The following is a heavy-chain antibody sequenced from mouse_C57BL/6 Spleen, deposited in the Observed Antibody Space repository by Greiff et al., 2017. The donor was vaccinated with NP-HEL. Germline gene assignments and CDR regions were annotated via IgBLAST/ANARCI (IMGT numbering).Heavy chain of an antibody. J-gene: IGHJ4*01. Sequence: EVQGVESGPVLVKPGASVKMSCKASGYTFTDYYMNWVKQSHGKSLEWIGVINPYNGGTSYNQKFKGKATLTVDKSSSTAYMELNSLTSEDSAVYYCARCPDYYGNYDAMDYWGQGTSVTVSS. CDR3: ARCPDYYGNYDAMDY. V-gene: IGHV1-19*01. CDR2: INPYNGGT. CDR1: GYTFTDYY. D-gene: IGHD2-1*01.